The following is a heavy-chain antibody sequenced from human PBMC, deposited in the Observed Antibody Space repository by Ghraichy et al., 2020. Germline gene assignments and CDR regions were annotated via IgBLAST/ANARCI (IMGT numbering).Heavy chain of an antibody. Sequence: AETLSLPCTVSGGSISSRSYYCGWIRQPPGKGLEWFGSIYYSGRTYYNPSLKSRVTISVDTSKNQFSLKMSSVTAADTAVYYCARLPGYSSGWHYYFDYWGQGTLVTV. V-gene: IGHV4-39*01. D-gene: IGHD6-19*01. CDR2: IYYSGRT. CDR1: GGSISSRSYY. CDR3: ARLPGYSSGWHYYFDY. J-gene: IGHJ4*02.